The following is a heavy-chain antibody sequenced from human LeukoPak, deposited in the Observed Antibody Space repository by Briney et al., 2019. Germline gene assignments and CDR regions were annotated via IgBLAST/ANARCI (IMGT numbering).Heavy chain of an antibody. Sequence: PGGSLRLSCAASGFTFSSTWMHWVRQAPGKGLVWVSRITRDGSSTTYADLVKGRFITCRDNDKNTLYQQMDSLRDDDTAVYYCARDPGYESWSPFWGGMDVWGNGTTVIVSS. D-gene: IGHD3-16*01. CDR3: ARDPGYESWSPFWGGMDV. V-gene: IGHV3-74*01. CDR1: GFTFSSTW. CDR2: ITRDGSST. J-gene: IGHJ6*04.